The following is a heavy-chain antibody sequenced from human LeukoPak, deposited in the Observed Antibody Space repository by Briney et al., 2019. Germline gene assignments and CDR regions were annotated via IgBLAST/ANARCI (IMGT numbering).Heavy chain of an antibody. V-gene: IGHV3-30-3*01. CDR1: GFTFSTYA. CDR3: ARGTDGMDV. Sequence: GGSLRLSCAASGFTFSTYAIHWVRQAPGKGLEWVAVISYDGSEKYYADSVKGRFTISRDNSKNTLYLQMNSLRAEDTAVYYCARGTDGMDVWGQGTTVTVSS. J-gene: IGHJ6*02. CDR2: ISYDGSEK.